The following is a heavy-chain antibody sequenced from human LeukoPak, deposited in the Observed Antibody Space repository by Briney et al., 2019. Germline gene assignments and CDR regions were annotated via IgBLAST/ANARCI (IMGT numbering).Heavy chain of an antibody. D-gene: IGHD2-8*01. CDR3: ARHRRFNGWRDYDYGMDV. CDR1: GGSFSSTSYY. Sequence: ASETLSLTCSVSGGSFSSTSYYWGWIRQPPGKGLEWIGSIYFSGSTYYSPSLKSRVTISVDTSKNQFSLRLSSVTAADTAAYYCARHRRFNGWRDYDYGMDVWGQGTTITVSS. CDR2: IYFSGST. J-gene: IGHJ6*02. V-gene: IGHV4-39*01.